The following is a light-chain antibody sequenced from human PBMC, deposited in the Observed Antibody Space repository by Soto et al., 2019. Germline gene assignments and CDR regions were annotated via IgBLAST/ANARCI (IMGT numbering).Light chain of an antibody. CDR2: DAS. CDR3: QQYGRSPRT. CDR1: QSVSSSY. Sequence: IVLTQSPGTLSLPPGERATLSCRASQSVSSSYLAWYQQKVGQAPRLLIYDASNRATGIPDRFSGSGSGTDFTLTISRLEPEDFAVYYCQQYGRSPRTCGQGTKVDIK. J-gene: IGKJ1*01. V-gene: IGKV3-20*01.